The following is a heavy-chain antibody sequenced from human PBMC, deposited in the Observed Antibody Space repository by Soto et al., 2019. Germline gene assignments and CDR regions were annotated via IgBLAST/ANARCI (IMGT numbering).Heavy chain of an antibody. D-gene: IGHD2-2*01. V-gene: IGHV1-18*01. CDR3: AGPPVYCSSTSCSYFDY. CDR2: ISAYNGNT. Sequence: QVQLVQSGAEVKKPGASVKVSCKASGYTFTSYGISWVRQAHGQGLEWMGWISAYNGNTNYAQKLQGRVTMTTDTSTSTAYMELRSLKSDDTAVYYCAGPPVYCSSTSCSYFDYWGQGTLVTVSS. CDR1: GYTFTSYG. J-gene: IGHJ4*02.